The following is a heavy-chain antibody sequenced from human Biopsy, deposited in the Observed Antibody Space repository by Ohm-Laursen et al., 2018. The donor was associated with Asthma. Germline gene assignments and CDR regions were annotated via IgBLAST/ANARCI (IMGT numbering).Heavy chain of an antibody. Sequence: SQTLSRTCTVSGGSINIGDYYWSWIRQHPVTGLEWIGYIYYSGSTYYNPSLKSRVSISLDTSKNQFSLSLTSVTAADTAVYYCARTTYGDDGFDPWGQGTLVTVSS. D-gene: IGHD4-17*01. CDR3: ARTTYGDDGFDP. CDR1: GGSINIGDYY. V-gene: IGHV4-31*03. J-gene: IGHJ5*02. CDR2: IYYSGST.